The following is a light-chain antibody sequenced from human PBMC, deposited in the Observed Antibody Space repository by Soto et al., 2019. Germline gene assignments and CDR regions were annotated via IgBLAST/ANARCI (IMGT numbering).Light chain of an antibody. CDR2: YDN. J-gene: IGLJ1*01. Sequence: QSVLAQPPSASGTLGQRVTISCSGSNSNIGSNTVNWYQQLPGTAPKLLIYYDNLRPSGVLDRISGSKSGTSASLAISGLQSDDEADYYCAAWDDSLNGRVFGTGTKVTVL. V-gene: IGLV1-44*01. CDR1: NSNIGSNT. CDR3: AAWDDSLNGRV.